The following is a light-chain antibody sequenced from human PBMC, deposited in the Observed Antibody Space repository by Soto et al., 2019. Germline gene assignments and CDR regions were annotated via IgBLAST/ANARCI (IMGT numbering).Light chain of an antibody. CDR3: QQYDSSPLT. CDR1: QSVSSNY. Sequence: EIGLTQSPGTLSLSPGERATLSCRASQSVSSNYLAWYQQKPGQAPSHLIYGASSRATGIPDRFSGSGSETDFIRPSSRLEPEDWAGDYCQQYDSSPLTFGGGTKVEIK. V-gene: IGKV3-20*01. J-gene: IGKJ4*01. CDR2: GAS.